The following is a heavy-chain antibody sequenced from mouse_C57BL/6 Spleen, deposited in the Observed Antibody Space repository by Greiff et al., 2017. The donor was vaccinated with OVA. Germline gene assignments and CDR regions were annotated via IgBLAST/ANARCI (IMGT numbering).Heavy chain of an antibody. CDR3: ARGRGAMDY. CDR2: ISSGGSYT. V-gene: IGHV5-6*01. CDR1: GFTFSSYG. J-gene: IGHJ4*01. Sequence: VQLVESGGDLVKPGGSLKLSCAASGFTFSSYGMSWVRQTPDKRLEWVATISSGGSYTYYPDSVKGRFTISRDNAKNTLYLQMSSLKSEDTAMYYCARGRGAMDYWGQGTSVTVSS.